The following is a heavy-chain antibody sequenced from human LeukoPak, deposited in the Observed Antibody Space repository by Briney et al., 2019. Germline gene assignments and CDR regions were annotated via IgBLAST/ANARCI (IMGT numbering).Heavy chain of an antibody. V-gene: IGHV4-34*12. CDR3: ARSNYYDSSGPVDV. J-gene: IGHJ6*04. CDR1: GGSFSGYY. CDR2: IFHSGST. D-gene: IGHD3-22*01. Sequence: SEALSLTCAVYGGSFSGYYWSWIRQPPGKGLEWIGEIFHSGSTNYNPSLKTRVTISLDMSKNQFSLRLSSVTAADTAVYYCARSNYYDSSGPVDVWGKGTTVTISS.